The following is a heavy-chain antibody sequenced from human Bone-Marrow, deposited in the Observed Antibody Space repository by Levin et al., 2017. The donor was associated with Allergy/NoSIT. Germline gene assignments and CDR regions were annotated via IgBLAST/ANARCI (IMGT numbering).Heavy chain of an antibody. CDR1: GYTFSDYY. J-gene: IGHJ2*01. V-gene: IGHV1-2*02. Sequence: ASVKVSCKATGYTFSDYYMHWVRQAPGQGLEWLGWINCNTGGTDFAQRFHGRVTMTRDTSITTAYMELSRLTSDDTAVYYCVRDFYSRRITVAGSWYFALWGPGTLVTVSS. CDR2: INCNTGGT. D-gene: IGHD6-13*01. CDR3: VRDFYSRRITVAGSWYFAL.